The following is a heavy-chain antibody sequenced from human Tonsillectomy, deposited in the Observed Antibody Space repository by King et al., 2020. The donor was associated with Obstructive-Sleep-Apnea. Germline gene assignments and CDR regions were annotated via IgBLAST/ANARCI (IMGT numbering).Heavy chain of an antibody. J-gene: IGHJ6*02. Sequence: VQLVESGAEVKKPGASVKVSCKASGYTFTSYYMHWVRQAPGQGLEWMGIIKPIGGSTSYAQKFQGRVTMTRDTSTSTVYMELSSLRSEDTAVYYCARESGNYYYDSSEGFYGMDVWGQGTTVTVSS. D-gene: IGHD3-22*01. CDR1: GYTFTSYY. V-gene: IGHV1-46*01. CDR3: ARESGNYYYDSSEGFYGMDV. CDR2: IKPIGGST.